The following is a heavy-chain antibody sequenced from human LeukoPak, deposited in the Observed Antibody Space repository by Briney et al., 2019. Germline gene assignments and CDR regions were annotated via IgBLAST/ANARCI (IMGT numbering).Heavy chain of an antibody. CDR3: ARAEPVVVPAAINWFDP. D-gene: IGHD2-2*01. Sequence: SETLSLTCTVSGGSISSSSYYWGWIRQPPGKGLEWFGSIYYSGSTYYNPSLKSRVTISVDTSKNQFSMKLSSVTAADTAVYYCARAEPVVVPAAINWFDPWGQGTLVTVSS. CDR2: IYYSGST. J-gene: IGHJ5*02. CDR1: GGSISSSSYY. V-gene: IGHV4-39*01.